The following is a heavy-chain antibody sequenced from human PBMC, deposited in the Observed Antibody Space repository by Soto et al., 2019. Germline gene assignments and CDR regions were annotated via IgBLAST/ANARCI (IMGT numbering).Heavy chain of an antibody. CDR3: ARDRPARASGYPLSPPYYYYVMDV. V-gene: IGHV4-59*01. D-gene: IGHD5-12*01. CDR1: GGSMVYYY. CDR2: IYYNGIT. Sequence: SETLSLTCTVSGGSMVYYYWSWVRQPPWKGMEWRWYIYYNGITNYNPSLKSRVTISVDTSKNQFSLKLSSVTAADTAVYYCARDRPARASGYPLSPPYYYYVMDVWGQGTTVTV. J-gene: IGHJ6*02.